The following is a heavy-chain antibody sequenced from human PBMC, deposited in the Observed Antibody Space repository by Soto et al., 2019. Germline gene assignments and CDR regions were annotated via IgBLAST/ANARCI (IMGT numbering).Heavy chain of an antibody. CDR2: ISAYNGNT. V-gene: IGHV1-18*01. J-gene: IGHJ4*02. CDR1: GYTFTSYG. CDR3: ARGPDYAGYFDY. D-gene: IGHD4-17*01. Sequence: ASVKVSCKASGYTFTSYGISWVRQAPGQGLEWMGWISAYNGNTNYAQKFQGRVTITADESMTTAYMELSGLRSEDTAVYYCARGPDYAGYFDYWGQGTLVTVSS.